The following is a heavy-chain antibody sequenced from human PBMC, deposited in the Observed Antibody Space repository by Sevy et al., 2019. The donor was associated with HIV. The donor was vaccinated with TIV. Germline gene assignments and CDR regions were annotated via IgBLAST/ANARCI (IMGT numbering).Heavy chain of an antibody. CDR3: ASLRCSSTSCYSGYYGMDV. Sequence: SETLSLTCTVSGGSISSSSYYWGWIRQPPGKGLEWIGSIYYSGSTYYNPSLKSRVIISVDASKNQFSLKLCSVTAADTAVYYCASLRCSSTSCYSGYYGMDVWGQGTTVTVSS. V-gene: IGHV4-39*01. J-gene: IGHJ6*02. CDR1: GGSISSSSYY. CDR2: IYYSGST. D-gene: IGHD2-2*02.